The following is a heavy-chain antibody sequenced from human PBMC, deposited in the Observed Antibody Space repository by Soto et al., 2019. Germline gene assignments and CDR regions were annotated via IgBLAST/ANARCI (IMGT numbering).Heavy chain of an antibody. CDR1: GGSISSSNW. J-gene: IGHJ6*02. CDR3: ARGGYSSSWYGADYYYYGMDV. D-gene: IGHD6-13*01. Sequence: PSETLSLTCAVSGGSISSSNWWSWVRQPPGKGLEWIGEIYHSGSTNYNPSLKSRVTISVDKSKNQFSLKLSSVTAADTAVYYCARGGYSSSWYGADYYYYGMDVWGQATTVTVSS. CDR2: IYHSGST. V-gene: IGHV4-4*02.